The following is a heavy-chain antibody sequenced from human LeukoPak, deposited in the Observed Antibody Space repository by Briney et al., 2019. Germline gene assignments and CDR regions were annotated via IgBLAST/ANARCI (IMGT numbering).Heavy chain of an antibody. CDR1: GYTFTSYW. CDR2: IYPGDSDT. Sequence: KTGESLKISCEGSGYTFTSYWIAWVRQMPGKGLEWMGIIYPGDSDTRYSPSFQGQVTISADKSISTAYLQWSSLTASDTAMYYCARRAGFQYVDIWGQGTMVTVSS. CDR3: ARRAGFQYVDI. V-gene: IGHV5-51*01. D-gene: IGHD2-8*01. J-gene: IGHJ3*02.